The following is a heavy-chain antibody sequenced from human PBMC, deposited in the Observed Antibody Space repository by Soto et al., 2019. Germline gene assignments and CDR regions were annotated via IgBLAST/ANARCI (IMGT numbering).Heavy chain of an antibody. Sequence: ESGGGVVQPGRSLRLSCTASGFSFSSYAMYWFRQPPGKGLEWVAVISHDGINKHYADSVKGRVTVSRDNSTHSLDLQLNSLRGEDTAMYYCARDMYSSDYFVKWFEPWGQGTLVTVSS. CDR3: ARDMYSSDYFVKWFEP. V-gene: IGHV3-30-3*01. J-gene: IGHJ5*02. CDR2: ISHDGINK. D-gene: IGHD6-19*01. CDR1: GFSFSSYA.